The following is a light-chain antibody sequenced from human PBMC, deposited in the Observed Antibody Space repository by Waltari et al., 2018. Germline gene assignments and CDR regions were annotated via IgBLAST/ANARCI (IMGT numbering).Light chain of an antibody. V-gene: IGLV3-1*01. CDR3: QAWDSSTGV. CDR1: NLGDKS. Sequence: SYDLTQQPSVSVSPGQTGTITCSGANLGDKSVSWYQQKSGQSPALVIYQDNKRPSGIPERFSGSNSGNTATLTISGTQAMDEADYYCQAWDSSTGVFGGGTKLTVL. CDR2: QDN. J-gene: IGLJ3*02.